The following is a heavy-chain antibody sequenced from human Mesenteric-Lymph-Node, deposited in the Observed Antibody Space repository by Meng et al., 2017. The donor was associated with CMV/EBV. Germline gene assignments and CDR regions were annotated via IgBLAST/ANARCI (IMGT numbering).Heavy chain of an antibody. J-gene: IGHJ4*02. D-gene: IGHD3-16*01. Sequence: QVQLVQTGAEVNKPGPSVKVSCKASGYTFSSYAMHWVRQAPGQRLEWMGWINIVEDKTKTSQNFQGRVTLTRDTSANTAYMELSSLRSDDTAVYYCARTNNWGFDYWGQGTLVTVSS. CDR3: ARTNNWGFDY. CDR2: INIVEDKT. V-gene: IGHV1-3*04. CDR1: GYTFSSYA.